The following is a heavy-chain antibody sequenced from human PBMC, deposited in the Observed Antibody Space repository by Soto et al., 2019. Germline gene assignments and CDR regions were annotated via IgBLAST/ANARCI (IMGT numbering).Heavy chain of an antibody. CDR3: VRDNYVVDY. D-gene: IGHD3-16*01. CDR1: GFTFGSYW. V-gene: IGHV3-74*01. Sequence: EVQLVESGGGLVQPGGSLRLSCAASGFTFGSYWMQWVRQAPGKGLVWVSHINSDGSSATYADSVKGRFTISRDNAKNTPYRQMNSLRVEDTAVYSCVRDNYVVDYWGQGTLVTVSS. J-gene: IGHJ4*02. CDR2: INSDGSSA.